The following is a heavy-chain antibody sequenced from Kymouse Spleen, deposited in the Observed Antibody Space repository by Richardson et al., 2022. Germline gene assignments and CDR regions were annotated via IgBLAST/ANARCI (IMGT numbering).Heavy chain of an antibody. CDR3: ARGLRYFDWPHYYYYGMDV. CDR1: GFTFSSYG. Sequence: QVQLVESGGGVVQPGRSLRLSCAASGFTFSSYGMHWVRQAPGKGLEWVAVIWYDGSNKYYADSVKGRFTISRDNSKNTLYLQMNSLRAEDTAVYYCARGLRYFDWPHYYYYGMDVWGQGTTVTVSS. CDR2: IWYDGSNK. D-gene: IGHD3-9*01. J-gene: IGHJ6*02. V-gene: IGHV3-33*01.